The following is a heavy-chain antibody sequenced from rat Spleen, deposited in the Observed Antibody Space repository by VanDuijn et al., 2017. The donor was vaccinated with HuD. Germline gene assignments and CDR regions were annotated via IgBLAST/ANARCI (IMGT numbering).Heavy chain of an antibody. J-gene: IGHJ2*01. D-gene: IGHD1-9*01. CDR2: LWTGGST. CDR1: GFSLTSYH. CDR3: ARQGTTGIPHYFDY. V-gene: IGHV2-43*01. Sequence: QVQLKESGPGLVQPSQTLSLTCTVSGFSLTSYHVSWVRQPPGKGLEWMGVLWTGGSTAYNSLLKSRLSITRDISKSQVFLEMNRLQPEDTGTYYWARQGTTGIPHYFDYGGQGVMVTVSS.